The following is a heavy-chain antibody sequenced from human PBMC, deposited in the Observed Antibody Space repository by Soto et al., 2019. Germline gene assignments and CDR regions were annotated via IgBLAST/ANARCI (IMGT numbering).Heavy chain of an antibody. CDR1: GGTFSNYA. V-gene: IGHV1-69*13. J-gene: IGHJ6*02. D-gene: IGHD6-19*01. CDR2: IVPIFGTT. Sequence: SVKVSCKVSGGTFSNYAIDWVRLAPGQGLEWMGGIVPIFGTTYYTQKFQGRATIIADDSTTTAYLELSSLRSEDTAIYYCAGVEAGAGIYNYQGLDVWGQGTAVTVSS. CDR3: AGVEAGAGIYNYQGLDV.